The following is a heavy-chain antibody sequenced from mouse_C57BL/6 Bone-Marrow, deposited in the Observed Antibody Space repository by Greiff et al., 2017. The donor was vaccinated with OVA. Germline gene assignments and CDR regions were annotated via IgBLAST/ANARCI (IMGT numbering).Heavy chain of an antibody. V-gene: IGHV1-26*01. J-gene: IGHJ1*03. CDR3: ARRIYYEYFDV. CDR1: GYTFTDYY. Sequence: VQLQQSGPELVKPGASVKISCKASGYTFTDYYMNWVKQSHGKSLEWIGDINPNNGGTSYNQKFKGKATLTVDKSSSTAYMALRSLTSEDAAVDSCARRIYYEYFDVWGTGTTVTVSS. CDR2: INPNNGGT. D-gene: IGHD2-4*01.